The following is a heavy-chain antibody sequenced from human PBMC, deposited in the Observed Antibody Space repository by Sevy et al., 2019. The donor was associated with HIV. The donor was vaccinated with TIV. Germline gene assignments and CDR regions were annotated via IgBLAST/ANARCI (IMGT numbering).Heavy chain of an antibody. J-gene: IGHJ3*02. Sequence: GGSLRLSCAASGFTFSNAWMSWVRQAPGKGLEWVGRITSKTDGGTKDYAAPVKGRFTISRDDSKNTLYLKMNSLKNEDTAVYYCTKEYACCGGDCYSDAFDIWGQGTMVTVSS. CDR2: ITSKTDGGTK. CDR3: TKEYACCGGDCYSDAFDI. V-gene: IGHV3-15*01. D-gene: IGHD2-21*02. CDR1: GFTFSNAW.